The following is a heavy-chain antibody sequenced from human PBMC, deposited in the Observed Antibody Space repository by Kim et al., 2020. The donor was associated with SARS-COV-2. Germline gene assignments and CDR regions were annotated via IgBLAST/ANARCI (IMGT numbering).Heavy chain of an antibody. Sequence: SETLSLTCTVSGGSISSYYWSWIRQPPGKGLEWIGYIYYSGSTNYNPSLKSRVTISVDTSKNQFSLKLSSVTAADTAVYYCARGRSIVASNWYFDLWGRGTLVTVSS. CDR1: GGSISSYY. V-gene: IGHV4-59*01. J-gene: IGHJ2*01. D-gene: IGHD5-12*01. CDR2: IYYSGST. CDR3: ARGRSIVASNWYFDL.